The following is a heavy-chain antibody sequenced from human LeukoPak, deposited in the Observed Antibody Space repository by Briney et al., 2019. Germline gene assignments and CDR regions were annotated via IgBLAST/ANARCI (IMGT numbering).Heavy chain of an antibody. V-gene: IGHV3-11*01. J-gene: IGHJ4*02. D-gene: IGHD6-13*01. CDR3: ARRAAAGRWFDY. CDR2: ISSGGSTI. CDR1: GFTLSYSY. Sequence: PRGSLRLSCSVPGFTLSYSYMSSIRQTPAKGLERVSYISSGGSTISHADSVKGRFTVSRDNAQNSLYLQMNSLRAEDTAVYYCARRAAAGRWFDYWGQGTLVTVSS.